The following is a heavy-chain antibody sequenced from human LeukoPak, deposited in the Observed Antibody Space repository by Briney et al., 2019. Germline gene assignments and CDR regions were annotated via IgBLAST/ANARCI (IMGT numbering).Heavy chain of an antibody. CDR2: IIPIFDTP. J-gene: IGHJ4*02. CDR3: AKGSRLRGAGSYRF. CDR1: GGIFGSYA. D-gene: IGHD3-16*02. V-gene: IGHV1-69*06. Sequence: ASVKVSCKVSGGIFGSYAINWVRQAPGQGLEWLGRIIPIFDTPNYAQTFQGRVTISADKSTRTVYMELTSLRSEDTALYYCAKGSRLRGAGSYRFRGQGTLVTVSS.